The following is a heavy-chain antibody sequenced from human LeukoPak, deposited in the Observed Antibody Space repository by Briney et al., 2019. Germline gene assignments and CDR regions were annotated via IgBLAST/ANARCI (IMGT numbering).Heavy chain of an antibody. CDR3: ARHVADYVWGSYRSKASAFDI. CDR2: IYTSGST. CDR1: GGSISSGSYY. D-gene: IGHD3-16*02. V-gene: IGHV4-61*02. Sequence: SETLSLTCTVSGGSISSGSYYWSWIRQPAGKGLEWIVRIYTSGSTNDNPALKSRITISVNTTKNQFSLKLSSVTAADTAVYYCARHVADYVWGSYRSKASAFDIWGQGTMVTVS. J-gene: IGHJ3*02.